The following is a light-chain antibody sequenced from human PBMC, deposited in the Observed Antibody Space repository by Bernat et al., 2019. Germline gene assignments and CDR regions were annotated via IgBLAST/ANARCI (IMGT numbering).Light chain of an antibody. CDR3: GSYAVTAYL. V-gene: IGLV2-11*01. Sequence: QSALTQPRSVSGSPGQSVTISCTGSSSDIGGYKYVSWYQQHPGKVPKLIIYDVNERPSGVPDRFSGSKSGNAASLTISGLQADDEADYYCGSYAVTAYLFGTGTKDTVL. CDR1: SSDIGGYKY. J-gene: IGLJ1*01. CDR2: DVN.